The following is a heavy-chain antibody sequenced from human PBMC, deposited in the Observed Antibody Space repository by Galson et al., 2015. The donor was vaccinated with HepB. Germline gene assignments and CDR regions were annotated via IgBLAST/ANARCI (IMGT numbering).Heavy chain of an antibody. CDR1: GDTFTFYH. D-gene: IGHD3-10*01. J-gene: IGHJ5*02. CDR2: MDPNSGDT. CDR3: ARVDGSGSLRQPNWFHP. Sequence: SVKVSCKASGDTFTFYHINWVPQATGQGLEWMGWMDPNSGDTGYAQKFQGRLTMSRNTSIDTAYMELSSLRSDDTAVYYCARVDGSGSLRQPNWFHPWGQGTLVIVSS. V-gene: IGHV1-8*01.